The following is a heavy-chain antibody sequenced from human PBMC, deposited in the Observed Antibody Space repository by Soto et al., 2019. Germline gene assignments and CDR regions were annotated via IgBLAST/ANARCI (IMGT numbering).Heavy chain of an antibody. CDR2: IYYSGST. CDR1: GGSIINGGYY. Sequence: QVQLQESGPGLVKPSQTLSLTCPVSGGSIINGGYYWSWIRQHPGKGLEWIGYIYYSGSTYYNPSLRSRVTISVDTSKSQFSLKLSSVTAADTAVYFCASRVAGRLDNWGQGTLITVSS. J-gene: IGHJ4*02. V-gene: IGHV4-31*03. D-gene: IGHD6-6*01. CDR3: ASRVAGRLDN.